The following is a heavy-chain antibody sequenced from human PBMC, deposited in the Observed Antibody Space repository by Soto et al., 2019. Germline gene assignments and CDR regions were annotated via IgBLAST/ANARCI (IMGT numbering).Heavy chain of an antibody. J-gene: IGHJ4*02. CDR1: GFTFSSYG. CDR2: ISYDGSNK. D-gene: IGHD3-22*01. V-gene: IGHV3-30*18. CDR3: AKGSERTYYYDSSGYYYFDY. Sequence: PGGSLRLSCAASGFTFSSYGMHWVRQAPGKGLEWVAVISYDGSNKYYADSVKGRFTISRDNSKNTLYLQMNSLRAEDTAVYYCAKGSERTYYYDSSGYYYFDYWGQGTLVTVSS.